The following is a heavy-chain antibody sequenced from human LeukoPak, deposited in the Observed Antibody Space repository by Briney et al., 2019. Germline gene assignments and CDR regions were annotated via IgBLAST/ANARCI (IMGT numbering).Heavy chain of an antibody. Sequence: SETLSLTCTVSGGSISSGDYYWSWIRQPPGKGLEWIGYIYYSGSTYYNPSLKSRVTISVDTSKNQFSLKLSSVTAADTAVYYCAGSLDYGGTPALDYWGQGTLVTVSS. V-gene: IGHV4-30-4*08. CDR1: GGSISSGDYY. CDR3: AGSLDYGGTPALDY. CDR2: IYYSGST. J-gene: IGHJ4*02. D-gene: IGHD4-23*01.